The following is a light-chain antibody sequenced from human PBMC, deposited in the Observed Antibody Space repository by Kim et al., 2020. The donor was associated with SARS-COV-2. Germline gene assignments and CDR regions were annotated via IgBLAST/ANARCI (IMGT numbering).Light chain of an antibody. CDR3: SAWDRSLSAWV. J-gene: IGLJ3*02. Sequence: QAGLTQPPSVSKGLRQTATLTCTGNNNNVGDQGAAWLQQHRGHPPKLLSYRNNNRPSGTSERLSASRSGNTASLTITGLQAEDEADYYCSAWDRSLSAWVFGGGTQLTVL. CDR1: NNNVGDQG. V-gene: IGLV10-54*01. CDR2: RNN.